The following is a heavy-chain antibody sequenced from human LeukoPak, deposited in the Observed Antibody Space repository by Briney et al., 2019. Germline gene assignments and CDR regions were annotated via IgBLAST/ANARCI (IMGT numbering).Heavy chain of an antibody. Sequence: GRSLRLSCAASGFTFSSYGMHWVRQAPGKGLEWVAVISYDGSNKYYADSVKGRFTISRDNSKNTLYLQTNSLRAEDTAVYYCAKTGIHYDSSGYYCDIWGQGTMVTVSS. V-gene: IGHV3-30*18. D-gene: IGHD3-22*01. CDR1: GFTFSSYG. CDR2: ISYDGSNK. J-gene: IGHJ3*02. CDR3: AKTGIHYDSSGYYCDI.